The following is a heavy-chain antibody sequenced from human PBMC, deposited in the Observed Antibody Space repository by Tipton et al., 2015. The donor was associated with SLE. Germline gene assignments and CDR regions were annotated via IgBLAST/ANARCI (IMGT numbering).Heavy chain of an antibody. CDR3: ARSQSTTYWYFDL. CDR1: GVSLSSHY. J-gene: IGHJ2*01. V-gene: IGHV4-59*08. CDR2: TLHRGTT. Sequence: TLSLTCTVSGVSLSSHYWSWIRQSPGKGLEWVGSTLHRGTTYYNPSLKSRLSISIDTSKNQFSLTLSSVTAADTAVYYCARSQSTTYWYFDLWSRGTLVTVSS. D-gene: IGHD2/OR15-2a*01.